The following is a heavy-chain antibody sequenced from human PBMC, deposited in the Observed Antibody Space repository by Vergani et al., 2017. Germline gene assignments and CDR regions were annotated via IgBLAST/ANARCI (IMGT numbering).Heavy chain of an antibody. J-gene: IGHJ3*01. CDR1: GFSLTTSGMS. Sequence: QVTLRESGPALVKPTQTLTLTCTFSGFSLTTSGMSVSWLRQPPGKALEWLALIDWDDDKYYSTSLETRLTISKDTSKNQVVLTMTTMDPVDTATYYCVHRLGYFDWDGAFDVWGPGTMVTVSS. D-gene: IGHD3-9*01. CDR3: VHRLGYFDWDGAFDV. CDR2: IDWDDDK. V-gene: IGHV2-70*12.